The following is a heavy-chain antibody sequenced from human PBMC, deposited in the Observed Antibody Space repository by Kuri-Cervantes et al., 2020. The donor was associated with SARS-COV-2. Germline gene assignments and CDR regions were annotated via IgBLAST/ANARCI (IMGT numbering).Heavy chain of an antibody. CDR1: GFTFSSYS. D-gene: IGHD6-13*01. J-gene: IGHJ6*02. CDR3: ARDRDGYSSSWYGGYYYGMDV. Sequence: GESLKISCAASGFTFSSYSMNWVRQAPGKGLEWVSSISSSSSYIYYADSVKGRFTISRDNAKNSLYLQMNSLRAEDTAVYYCARDRDGYSSSWYGGYYYGMDVWGLGTTVTVSS. CDR2: ISSSSSYI. V-gene: IGHV3-21*01.